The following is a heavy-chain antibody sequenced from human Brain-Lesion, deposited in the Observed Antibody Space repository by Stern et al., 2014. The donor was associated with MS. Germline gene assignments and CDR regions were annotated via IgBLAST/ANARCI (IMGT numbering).Heavy chain of an antibody. CDR1: GYRFTSNW. J-gene: IGHJ4*02. V-gene: IGHV5-51*01. CDR3: ARRGDSSSSGFDY. CDR2: IWPGDSDP. Sequence: VQLVQWGAEVKKPGESLKISCKGSGYRFTSNWIGWVRQMPGKGLEWMGIIWPGDSDPRYSPSFQGQVTISADKSISTAYLQWSSLQASDTAMYYCARRGDSSSSGFDYWGQGTLVIVSS. D-gene: IGHD6-6*01.